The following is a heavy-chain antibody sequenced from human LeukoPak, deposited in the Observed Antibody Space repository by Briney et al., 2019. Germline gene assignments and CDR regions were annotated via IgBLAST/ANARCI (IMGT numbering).Heavy chain of an antibody. Sequence: PGGSLRLSCAASGFTFSDYYMSWIRQAPGKGLEWVSSTSSSSSYIYYADSVKGRFTISRDNAKNSLYLQMNSLRAEDTAVYYCARDLLTGEGAFDIWGQGTMVTVSS. CDR2: TSSSSSYI. J-gene: IGHJ3*02. CDR1: GFTFSDYY. V-gene: IGHV3-11*06. CDR3: ARDLLTGEGAFDI. D-gene: IGHD7-27*01.